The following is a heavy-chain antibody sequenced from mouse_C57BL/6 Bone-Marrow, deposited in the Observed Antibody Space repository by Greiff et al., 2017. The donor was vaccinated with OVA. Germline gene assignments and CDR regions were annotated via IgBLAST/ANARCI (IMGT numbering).Heavy chain of an antibody. V-gene: IGHV1-55*01. CDR3: ARRYYGSSYWYFDV. CDR1: GYTFTSYW. CDR2: IYPGSGST. D-gene: IGHD1-1*01. Sequence: QVQLQQSGAELVKPGASVKMSCKASGYTFTSYWITWVKQRPGQGLEWIGAIYPGSGSTNYNEKFKSKATLTVDTSSSTAYMQLSSLTSEDSAVYYCARRYYGSSYWYFDVWGTGTTVTVSS. J-gene: IGHJ1*03.